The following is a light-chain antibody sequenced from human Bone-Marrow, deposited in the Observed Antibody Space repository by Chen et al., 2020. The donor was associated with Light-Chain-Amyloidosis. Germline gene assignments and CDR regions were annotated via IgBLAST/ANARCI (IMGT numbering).Light chain of an antibody. CDR1: SSDVGGYKY. Sequence: QSALTQPASVSGSPGQSITISCTGTSSDVGGYKYVHWFQQHPGKGPKLMIFDVSNRPSGVSTLFSGSKSGTTASLTISGLQAEVEADYYCNSYTSSGTYVFGTGTKVTVL. V-gene: IGLV2-14*03. J-gene: IGLJ1*01. CDR2: DVS. CDR3: NSYTSSGTYV.